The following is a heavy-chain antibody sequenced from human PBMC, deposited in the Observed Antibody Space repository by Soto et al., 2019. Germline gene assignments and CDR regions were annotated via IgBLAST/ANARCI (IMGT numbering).Heavy chain of an antibody. D-gene: IGHD6-13*01. CDR1: GYTFTVYY. J-gene: IGHJ5*02. Sequence: AAVKVSCKASGYTFTVYYMHWVRQAPGQGLEWMGWINPNSGGTNYAQKFQGWVTMTRDTSISTAYMELSRLRSDDTAVYYCARGGTYSSSWYFSSLNWFDPWGQGTLVTVSS. CDR3: ARGGTYSSSWYFSSLNWFDP. CDR2: INPNSGGT. V-gene: IGHV1-2*04.